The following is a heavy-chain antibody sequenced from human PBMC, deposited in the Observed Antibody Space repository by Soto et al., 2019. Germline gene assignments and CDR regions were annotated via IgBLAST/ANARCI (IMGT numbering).Heavy chain of an antibody. D-gene: IGHD2-15*01. CDR2: INPDNGNT. Sequence: QVQLVQSGAEVKKPGASVKISCKASGYTFTRYTMNWVRQAPGQRLEWMGWINPDNGNTKSSQKYQDRVIITRDRAESTAYTELRSMRSEDKAVYYCARGIATGQIDLWGQGTLVTVSS. V-gene: IGHV1-3*01. CDR1: GYTFTRYT. J-gene: IGHJ5*02. CDR3: ARGIATGQIDL.